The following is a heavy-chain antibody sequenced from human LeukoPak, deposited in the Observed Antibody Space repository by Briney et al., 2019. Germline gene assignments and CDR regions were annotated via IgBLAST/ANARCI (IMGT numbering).Heavy chain of an antibody. D-gene: IGHD3-22*01. Sequence: SVKVSCKASVGTFISYAISWVRQAPGQGLEWMGGIIPILGTANYAQKFQGRVTITADESTSTAYMELSSLRSEDTAVYYCARLGSTYDSSGTIDYWGQGTLVTVSS. V-gene: IGHV1-69*13. CDR2: IIPILGTA. CDR3: ARLGSTYDSSGTIDY. J-gene: IGHJ4*02. CDR1: VGTFISYA.